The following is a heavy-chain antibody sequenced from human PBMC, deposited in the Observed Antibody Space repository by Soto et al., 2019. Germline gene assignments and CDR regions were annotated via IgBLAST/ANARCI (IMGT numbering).Heavy chain of an antibody. J-gene: IGHJ3*02. CDR2: INPNSGGT. CDR1: GYTFTGYY. CDR3: ARDLYNWNDDNAFDI. V-gene: IGHV1-2*04. D-gene: IGHD1-1*01. Sequence: GASVKVSCKASGYTFTGYYMHWVRQAPGQGLEWMGRINPNSGGTNYAQKFQGWVTMTRDTSISTAYMELSRLRSDDTAVYYCARDLYNWNDDNAFDIWGQGTMVTVSS.